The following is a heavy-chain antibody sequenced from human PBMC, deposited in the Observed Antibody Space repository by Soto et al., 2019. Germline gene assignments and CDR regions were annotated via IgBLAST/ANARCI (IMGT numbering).Heavy chain of an antibody. CDR1: GGSISSSSYY. V-gene: IGHV4-39*01. CDR3: ARQEREYSGYDYAPPYYFDY. D-gene: IGHD5-12*01. Sequence: SETLSLTCTVSGGSISSSSYYWGWIRQPPGKGLEWIGSIYYSGSTYYNPSLKSRVTISVDTSKNQFSLKLSSVTAADTAVYYCARQEREYSGYDYAPPYYFDYWGQGTLVTVSS. J-gene: IGHJ4*02. CDR2: IYYSGST.